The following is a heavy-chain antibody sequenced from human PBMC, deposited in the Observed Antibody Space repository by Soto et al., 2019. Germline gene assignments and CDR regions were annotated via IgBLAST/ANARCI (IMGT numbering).Heavy chain of an antibody. CDR1: AGSISSDY. Sequence: QVQLQESGPGLVKPSETLTLTCIVSAGSISSDYWSWIRQPPGKGLELIGYIYHSGSTNYNPSLESRVTMSIDTSKNQFSLKITSMTAADTAVYYCARGTGDSSGYYRPFDYWGQGTLVTVSS. J-gene: IGHJ4*02. CDR3: ARGTGDSSGYYRPFDY. CDR2: IYHSGST. V-gene: IGHV4-59*01. D-gene: IGHD3-22*01.